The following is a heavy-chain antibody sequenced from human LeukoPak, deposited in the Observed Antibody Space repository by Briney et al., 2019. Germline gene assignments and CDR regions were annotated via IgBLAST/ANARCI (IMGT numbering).Heavy chain of an antibody. V-gene: IGHV3-7*01. CDR2: IKQDGSGK. J-gene: IGHJ3*02. Sequence: PGGSLRLSCAASGFTFSSYWMSWVRQAPGKGLEWVANIKQDGSGKYYVDSVKGRFTISRDNAKNSLYLQMNSLRAEDTAVYYCAGDHVVVVAAIAFDIWGQGTMVTVSS. CDR3: AGDHVVVVAAIAFDI. D-gene: IGHD2-15*01. CDR1: GFTFSSYW.